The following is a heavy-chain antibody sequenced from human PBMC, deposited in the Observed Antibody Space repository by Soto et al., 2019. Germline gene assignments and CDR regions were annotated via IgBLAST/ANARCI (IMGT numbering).Heavy chain of an antibody. V-gene: IGHV3-23*01. CDR1: GFTFSNYG. CDR2: LPEIGTNT. D-gene: IGHD1-26*01. CDR3: AKKSGVGATWYFDY. Sequence: HPGGSLRLSCAASGFTFSNYGMSWVRQAPGKGLEWVSALPEIGTNTYYADSVKGRFTISRDNSKNTLFLQIKNLRAGDTAVYYCAKKSGVGATWYFDYWGQGTLVTVSS. J-gene: IGHJ4*02.